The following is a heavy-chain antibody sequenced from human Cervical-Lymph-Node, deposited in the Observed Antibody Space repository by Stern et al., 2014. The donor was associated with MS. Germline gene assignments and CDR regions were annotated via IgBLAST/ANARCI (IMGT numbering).Heavy chain of an antibody. J-gene: IGHJ4*02. V-gene: IGHV1-18*01. CDR2: ITPHNGNT. CDR3: ARSSSWYFDF. CDR1: GYTFTRYG. D-gene: IGHD6-13*01. Sequence: IQLVQSGNEVKKPGASVKVSCTASGYTFTRYGIRWVRQGPGQGLEWMGSITPHNGNTDYAQQVQDRVTLTTDTTTNTAYITTGSLRSDDAVVYYCARSSSWYFDFWGQGTLVTVSS.